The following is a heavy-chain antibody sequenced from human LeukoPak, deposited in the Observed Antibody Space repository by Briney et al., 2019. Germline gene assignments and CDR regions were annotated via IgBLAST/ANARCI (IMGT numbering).Heavy chain of an antibody. CDR1: GFSFSNYA. CDR3: AKEEGYYYDSSGYYLYYFDY. V-gene: IGHV3-23*01. D-gene: IGHD3-22*01. CDR2: ISGSGDSA. Sequence: GGSLRLSCAASGFSFSNYAMSWVRQAPGKGLGWVSAISGSGDSAYYADSVKGRFTISRDNSKNTLYLQMNSLRAEDTAVYYCAKEEGYYYDSSGYYLYYFDYWGQGTLVTVSS. J-gene: IGHJ4*02.